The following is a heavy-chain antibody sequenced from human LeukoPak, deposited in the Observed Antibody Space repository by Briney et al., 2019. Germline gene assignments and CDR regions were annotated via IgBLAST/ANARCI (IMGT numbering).Heavy chain of an antibody. CDR2: ISAYNGNT. CDR1: GYTFTSYG. J-gene: IGHJ6*02. Sequence: GASVKVSCKASGYTFTSYGISWVRQAPGQGLEWMGWISAYNGNTNYAQKLQGRVTMTTDTSTSTAYMELRSLRSDDTAVYYCARDLDDIVVVPAAYGMDVWAKGPRSPSP. CDR3: ARDLDDIVVVPAAYGMDV. V-gene: IGHV1-18*01. D-gene: IGHD2-2*01.